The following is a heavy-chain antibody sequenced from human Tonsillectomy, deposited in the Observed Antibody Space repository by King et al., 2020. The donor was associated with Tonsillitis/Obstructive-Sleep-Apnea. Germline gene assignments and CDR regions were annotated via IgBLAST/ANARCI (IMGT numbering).Heavy chain of an antibody. Sequence: QLVQSGVEVRKPGESLKISCEASGYIFTTYWIGWVRQMPGRGLEWMGSIFPDDSDTSYSPSFQGQVTISADKSISTAYLQWSSLEASDTAMYYCARLGGTYGVDHWGQGTLVTVSS. V-gene: IGHV5-51*01. CDR1: GYIFTTYW. D-gene: IGHD1-26*01. CDR3: ARLGGTYGVDH. J-gene: IGHJ4*02. CDR2: IFPDDSDT.